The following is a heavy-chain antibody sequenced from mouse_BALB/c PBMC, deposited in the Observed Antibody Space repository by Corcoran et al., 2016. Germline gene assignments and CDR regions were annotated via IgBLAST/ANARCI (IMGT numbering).Heavy chain of an antibody. CDR2: VIPYNDGS. CDR1: GYTFTSYV. V-gene: IGHV1S136*01. Sequence: EVQLQQSGPELVKPGASVKMSCKASGYTFTSYVMYWVKQKPGQGLEWIGYVIPYNDGSKYNEKFKGKASLTSDKSSSTAYMELSSLTSEDSAVYYCARSHYYGSSCDYWGQGTTLTVSS. CDR3: ARSHYYGSSCDY. D-gene: IGHD1-1*01. J-gene: IGHJ2*01.